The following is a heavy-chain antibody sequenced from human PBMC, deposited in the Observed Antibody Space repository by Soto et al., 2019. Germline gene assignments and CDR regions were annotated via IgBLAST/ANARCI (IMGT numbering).Heavy chain of an antibody. CDR3: ATVVYCSGGSCSDYYYYGMDV. J-gene: IGHJ6*02. Sequence: ASVKVSCKVSGYTLTELSMHWVRQAPGKGLEWMGGFDLEDGETIYAQKFQGRVTMTEDTSTDTAYMELSSLRSEDTAVYYCATVVYCSGGSCSDYYYYGMDVWGQGTTVTVSS. CDR2: FDLEDGET. CDR1: GYTLTELS. D-gene: IGHD2-15*01. V-gene: IGHV1-24*01.